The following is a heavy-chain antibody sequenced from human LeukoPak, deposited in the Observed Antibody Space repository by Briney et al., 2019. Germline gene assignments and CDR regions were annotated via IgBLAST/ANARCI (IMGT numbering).Heavy chain of an antibody. CDR3: ARVSAYGGYAGTLDY. V-gene: IGHV4-59*01. D-gene: IGHD5-12*01. CDR1: GGSLTSYY. Sequence: SETLSLTCTVSGGSLTSYYWSWIRQPPGEGLEWIGYIYYSGSTNYNPSLKSRLSISVDTSKNQFSLRLRSVTAADTAVYYCARVSAYGGYAGTLDYWGQGNLVTVSS. J-gene: IGHJ4*02. CDR2: IYYSGST.